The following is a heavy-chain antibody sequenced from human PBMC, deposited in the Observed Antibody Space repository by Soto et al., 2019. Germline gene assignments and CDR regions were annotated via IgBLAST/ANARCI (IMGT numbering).Heavy chain of an antibody. V-gene: IGHV3-23*01. CDR3: AKDLEYYYDSSGYWSFDY. D-gene: IGHD3-22*01. CDR2: ISGSGGST. CDR1: GFTFSSYA. J-gene: IGHJ4*02. Sequence: GGLRLSCAASGFTFSSYAMSWVRQAPGKGLEWVSAISGSGGSTYYADSVKGRFTISRDKSKNTLYLQMNSLRAEDTAVYYCAKDLEYYYDSSGYWSFDYWGQGTLVTVSS.